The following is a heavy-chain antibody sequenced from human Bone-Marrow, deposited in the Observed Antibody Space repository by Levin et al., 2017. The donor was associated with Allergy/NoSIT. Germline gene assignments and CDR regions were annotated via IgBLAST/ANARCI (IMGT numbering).Heavy chain of an antibody. Sequence: PGGSLRLSCAASGFTFTNAWMNWVRQAPGKGLEWVGLIKTNADGGTIDYAAPVKDRFTISRDDSHSTLYLHMNSMKSEDTAVYYFTSGDFDVWSCYYSFEYWGQGALVTVSS. D-gene: IGHD3-3*01. CDR3: TSGDFDVWSCYYSFEY. J-gene: IGHJ4*02. V-gene: IGHV3-15*01. CDR2: IKTNADGGTI. CDR1: GFTFTNAW.